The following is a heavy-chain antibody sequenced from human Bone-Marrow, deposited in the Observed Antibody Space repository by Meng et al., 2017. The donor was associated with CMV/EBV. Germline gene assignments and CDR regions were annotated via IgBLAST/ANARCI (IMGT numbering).Heavy chain of an antibody. CDR3: ARGNYDFWSQFDY. Sequence: ASVKVSCKASGYIFTSYDINWVRQAPGQGLEWVGWISAYNGNTSNAQKFQGRVTITTDESTSTAYMELSSLGSEDTAVYYCARGNYDFWSQFDYWGQGTLVTVSS. D-gene: IGHD3-3*01. V-gene: IGHV1-18*01. CDR2: ISAYNGNT. J-gene: IGHJ4*02. CDR1: GYIFTSYD.